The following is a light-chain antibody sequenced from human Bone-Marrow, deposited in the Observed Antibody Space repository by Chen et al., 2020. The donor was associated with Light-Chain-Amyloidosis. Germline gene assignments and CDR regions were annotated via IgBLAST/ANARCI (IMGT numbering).Light chain of an antibody. CDR1: SGDVGGYNY. Sequence: QSALTKPASVSGSPGPSITLSCTGSSGDVGGYNYVSWYRHHPGKAPKLMIYEVSNRPSGVSNRFSGSKSGNTASLTISGLQTEDEADYYCSSYTSTGTYVFGTGTKVTVL. V-gene: IGLV2-14*01. CDR3: SSYTSTGTYV. J-gene: IGLJ1*01. CDR2: EVS.